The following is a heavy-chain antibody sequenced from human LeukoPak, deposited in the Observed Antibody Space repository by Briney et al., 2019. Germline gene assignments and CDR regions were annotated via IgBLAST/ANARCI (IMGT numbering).Heavy chain of an antibody. CDR2: ISSSGGVT. CDR1: GFTFSTYA. V-gene: IGHV3-23*01. Sequence: GGSLRLSCAASGFTFSTYAMSWVRQGPGKGLEWVSSISSSGGVTFYADSVRGRFTISRDNSKNTLFLQMNSLRADDTAVYYCAKDRPNYYESNGHYYRRDGDCWGQGTLVTVSS. CDR3: AKDRPNYYESNGHYYRRDGDC. J-gene: IGHJ1*01. D-gene: IGHD3-22*01.